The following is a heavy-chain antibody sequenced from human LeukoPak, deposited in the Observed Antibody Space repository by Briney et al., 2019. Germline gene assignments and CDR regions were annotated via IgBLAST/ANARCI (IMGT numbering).Heavy chain of an antibody. J-gene: IGHJ3*02. CDR2: IYSGGST. Sequence: GGSLRLSCAASGFTVSSNYMSWVRQAPGKGLEWVSVIYSGGSTYYADSVKGRFTISRDNSKETLYLQMNSLRAEDTAVYYCAKDREVTTSDAFDIWGQGTMVTVSS. V-gene: IGHV3-53*01. D-gene: IGHD4-11*01. CDR1: GFTVSSNY. CDR3: AKDREVTTSDAFDI.